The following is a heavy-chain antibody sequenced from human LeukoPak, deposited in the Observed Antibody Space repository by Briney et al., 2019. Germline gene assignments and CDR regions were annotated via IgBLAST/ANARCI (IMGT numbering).Heavy chain of an antibody. J-gene: IGHJ5*02. CDR3: ARSLTMMASCFDP. Sequence: PGGSLRLSCAASGFTFSDYYMSWIRQAPGKGLEWVSYIRSSGDSIYYADSVKGRFTISRDNAKNSLYLQLNSLRVDDTAVYYCARSLTMMASCFDPWGQGTLVTVSS. V-gene: IGHV3-11*01. CDR2: IRSSGDSI. CDR1: GFTFSDYY. D-gene: IGHD3-22*01.